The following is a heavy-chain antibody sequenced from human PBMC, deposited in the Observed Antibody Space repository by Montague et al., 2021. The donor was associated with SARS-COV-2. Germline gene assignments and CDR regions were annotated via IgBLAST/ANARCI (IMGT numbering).Heavy chain of an antibody. Sequence: SETLSLTCTVSGGSVSTYYWSWLRQPPGKGLEWIGFLYFSGSATTYNPSLKSRVTISIDTCKNQFSLNLSSVTAADTAVYFCARDQGLRGLFDPWGQGTLLAVSA. J-gene: IGHJ5*02. CDR2: LYFSGSAT. CDR3: ARDQGLRGLFDP. CDR1: GGSVSTYY. V-gene: IGHV4-59*02.